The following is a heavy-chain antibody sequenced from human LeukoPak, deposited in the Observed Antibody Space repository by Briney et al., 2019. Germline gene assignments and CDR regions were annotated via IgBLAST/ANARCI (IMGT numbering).Heavy chain of an antibody. V-gene: IGHV3-21*01. CDR1: GFTFSSYS. CDR2: ISSSSSYI. D-gene: IGHD2-15*01. J-gene: IGHJ5*02. CDR3: ARGAGECSGGSCYVINWFDP. Sequence: GGSLRLSCAASGFTFSSYSMNWVRQAPGKGLEWVSSISSSSSYIYYADSVKGRFTISRGNAKNSLYLQMNSLRAEDTAVYYCARGAGECSGGSCYVINWFDPWGQGTLVTVSS.